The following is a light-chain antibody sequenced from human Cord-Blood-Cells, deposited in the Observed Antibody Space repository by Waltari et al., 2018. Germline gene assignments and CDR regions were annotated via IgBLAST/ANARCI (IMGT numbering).Light chain of an antibody. CDR3: QQSYSTPPT. J-gene: IGKJ1*01. Sequence: IQMTQSPSSLSASVGARVTITCRASQSISSYLNWYQQKPEKAPKLLIYAASSLQSGVPSRFSGSGSGTDFTLTISRLQPEDFATYYCQQSYSTPPTFGQGTKVEIK. CDR1: QSISSY. CDR2: AAS. V-gene: IGKV1-39*01.